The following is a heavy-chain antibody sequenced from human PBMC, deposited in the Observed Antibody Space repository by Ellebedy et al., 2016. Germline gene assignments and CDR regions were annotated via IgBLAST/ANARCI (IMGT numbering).Heavy chain of an antibody. V-gene: IGHV3-23*01. CDR2: TTGNGGSS. J-gene: IGHJ4*02. CDR1: GFTFRTYA. CDR3: AKDYGDYGVLDY. D-gene: IGHD4-17*01. Sequence: GGSLRLXXAASGFTFRTYAMSWVRQTPGKGLEWVSGTTGNGGSSYYADSVKGRFTISRDNSKNTLYLQMNSLRAEDTAVYYCAKDYGDYGVLDYWGQGTLVTVSS.